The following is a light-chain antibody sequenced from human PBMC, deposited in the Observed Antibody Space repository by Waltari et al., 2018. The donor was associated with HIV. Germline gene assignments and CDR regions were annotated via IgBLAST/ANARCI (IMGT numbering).Light chain of an antibody. CDR3: MLFFRTSYL. J-gene: IGLJ2*01. Sequence: QSVVTPEPSMPVSPGGTVTLTCSAATGPVGSGHSVNWFQQKPGQPPRPLIYSSTRRHPLTPERFSASLVGDRAALTLSNVWPEDQADYYCMLFFRTSYLFGGGTRVTVL. V-gene: IGLV7-43*01. CDR1: TGPVGSGHS. CDR2: SST.